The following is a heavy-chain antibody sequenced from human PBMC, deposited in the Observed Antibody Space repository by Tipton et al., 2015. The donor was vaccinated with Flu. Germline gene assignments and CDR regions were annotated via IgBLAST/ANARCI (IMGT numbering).Heavy chain of an antibody. J-gene: IGHJ6*02. CDR1: GFTFGHYE. CDR3: AREGIDYDVWSGSPYYYYYGMDV. CDR2: ISNGGTTT. D-gene: IGHD3-3*01. V-gene: IGHV3-48*03. Sequence: SLRLSCAASGFTFGHYEMNWVRQAPGKGLEWLSYISNGGTTTHYADSVRGRFTISRDNANNSLYLQMDSLRVEDTAVYYCAREGIDYDVWSGSPYYYYYGMDVWGQGTTVTVSS.